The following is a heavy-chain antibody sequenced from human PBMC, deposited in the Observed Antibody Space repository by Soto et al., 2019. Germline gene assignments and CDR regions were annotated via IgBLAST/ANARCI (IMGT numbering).Heavy chain of an antibody. CDR1: GDSISSGDYY. Sequence: SETLSLTCTVSGDSISSGDYYWSWIRQPPGKGLEWIGLIYYSGSTHYNPSLKSRLIISVNTSKNQFSLKLTSATAADTAVYYCARSHDILTGFSSPHFDYWGQGTLVTVSS. CDR3: ARSHDILTGFSSPHFDY. V-gene: IGHV4-30-4*01. D-gene: IGHD3-9*01. J-gene: IGHJ4*02. CDR2: IYYSGST.